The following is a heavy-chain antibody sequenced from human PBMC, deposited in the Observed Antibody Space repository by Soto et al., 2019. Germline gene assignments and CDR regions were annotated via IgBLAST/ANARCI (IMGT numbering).Heavy chain of an antibody. CDR2: IKRDGSEK. Sequence: PGGSLRLSCAASGFTFGSNWMSWVRQAPGKGLEWVANIKRDGSEKYYVDSVKGRFTISRDNAKNTLYLQMNSLRADDTAVYYCASMEWESSGYADYWGQGTQVTVPS. CDR1: GFTFGSNW. CDR3: ASMEWESSGYADY. V-gene: IGHV3-7*03. D-gene: IGHD5-12*01. J-gene: IGHJ4*02.